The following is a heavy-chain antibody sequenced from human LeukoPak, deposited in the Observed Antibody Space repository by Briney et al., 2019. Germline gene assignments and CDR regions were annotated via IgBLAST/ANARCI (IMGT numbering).Heavy chain of an antibody. Sequence: GGSLRLSCGASGFTFSNYAMSWVRLAPGKGLEWVAAISGSDTNTYYADPVKGRFTISRDNSKNTQYLQMSSLRAEDTAIYYCAKGPYYDSSGYYASWGQGTLVTVSS. CDR2: ISGSDTNT. J-gene: IGHJ5*02. CDR3: AKGPYYDSSGYYAS. CDR1: GFTFSNYA. D-gene: IGHD3-22*01. V-gene: IGHV3-23*01.